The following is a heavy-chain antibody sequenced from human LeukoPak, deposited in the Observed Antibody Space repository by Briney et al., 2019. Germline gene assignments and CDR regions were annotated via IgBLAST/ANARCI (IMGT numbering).Heavy chain of an antibody. Sequence: SETLSLTCTVSGGSISSYYWSWIRQPPGKGLEWIGYIFYSGSTNYNPSLKSRVTISLDTSKNQFSLKLSSVTAADTAVYYCARVGHYYDNRDAFDIWGQGTMVTVSS. D-gene: IGHD3-22*01. J-gene: IGHJ3*02. V-gene: IGHV4-59*01. CDR2: IFYSGST. CDR1: GGSISSYY. CDR3: ARVGHYYDNRDAFDI.